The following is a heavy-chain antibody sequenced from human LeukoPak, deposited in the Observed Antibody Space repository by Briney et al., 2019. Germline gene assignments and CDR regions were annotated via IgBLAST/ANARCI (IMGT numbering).Heavy chain of an antibody. CDR1: GYTFTNYY. D-gene: IGHD3-10*01. Sequence: RASVKVSCKASGYTFTNYYMHWVRQAPGQGLEWMGIINPSDGKTSYAQKFQGRVTITADESTSTAYMELSSLRSEDTAVYYCARERAFGVTTGFDYWGQGTLVTVSS. CDR2: INPSDGKT. CDR3: ARERAFGVTTGFDY. V-gene: IGHV1-46*01. J-gene: IGHJ4*02.